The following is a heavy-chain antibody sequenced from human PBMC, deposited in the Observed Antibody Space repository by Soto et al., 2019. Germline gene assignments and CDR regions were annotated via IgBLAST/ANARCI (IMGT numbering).Heavy chain of an antibody. V-gene: IGHV1-24*01. CDR2: FEPEAGET. Sequence: QVQLVQSGAEVKRPGTSVKVSCKVSLYPLAQFAVHWVRQIPGKGFEWLGGFEPEAGETVYAQMIQGRAIMTDDTSTDTAFMELNWLRSDDTAVYYCAVIRLQNTGSEAWFWGQGTPVIVSS. CDR1: LYPLAQFA. CDR3: AVIRLQNTGSEAWF. J-gene: IGHJ4*02. D-gene: IGHD3-9*01.